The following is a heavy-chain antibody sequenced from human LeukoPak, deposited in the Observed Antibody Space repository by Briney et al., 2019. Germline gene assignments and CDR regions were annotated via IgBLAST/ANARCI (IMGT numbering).Heavy chain of an antibody. CDR2: INSDGSST. CDR3: AKVGSYHDFDY. Sequence: PGGSLRLSCAAPGFTFSSYWMHWVRQAPGKGLVWVSRINSDGSSTSYADSVKGRFTISRDNSKNTLFLQMNSLRAEDTAVYYCAKVGSYHDFDYWGQGTLVTVSS. D-gene: IGHD3-22*01. CDR1: GFTFSSYW. J-gene: IGHJ4*02. V-gene: IGHV3-74*01.